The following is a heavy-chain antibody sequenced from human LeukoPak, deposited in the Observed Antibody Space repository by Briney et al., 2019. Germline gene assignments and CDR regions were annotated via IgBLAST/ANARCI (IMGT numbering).Heavy chain of an antibody. CDR1: GFTFNIYA. CDR2: ISGNGINT. V-gene: IGHV3-23*01. Sequence: GGSLRLSXATSGFTFNIYAMNWVRQAPGKGLEWVSIISGNGINTYYADSVKGRFTISRDDSKNTLYLQMNSLRVDDTAIYYCARGVSDWGQGTLVTVAS. CDR3: ARGVSD. D-gene: IGHD3-16*01. J-gene: IGHJ4*02.